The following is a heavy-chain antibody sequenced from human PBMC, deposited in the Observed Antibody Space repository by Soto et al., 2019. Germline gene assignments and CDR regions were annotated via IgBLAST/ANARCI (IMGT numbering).Heavy chain of an antibody. J-gene: IGHJ4*02. D-gene: IGHD3-10*01. CDR3: ARDLSGWSPGEVPFPIDH. V-gene: IGHV3-9*01. Sequence: VQLAESGGGLVQPGRSLRLSCVASGFSFDDFAMHWVRQAPGKGLEWVSGINWNNKTRGYADSVRGRFIVXXXXXXXXXXXXXXXXXXXXXXXXXXARDLSGWSPGEVPFPIDHWGQGTQVTVSS. CDR1: GFSFDDFA. CDR2: INWNNKTR.